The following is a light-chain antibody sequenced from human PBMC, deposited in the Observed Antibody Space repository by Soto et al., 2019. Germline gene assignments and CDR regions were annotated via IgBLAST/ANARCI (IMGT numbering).Light chain of an antibody. J-gene: IGLJ2*01. CDR2: QDS. CDR3: QAWDSSDVV. CDR1: KLGDKY. Sequence: SYELTQPPSVSVSPGQTASITCSGDKLGDKYACWYQQKPGQSPVLVIYQDSKRPSGIPERFSGSNSGNTATLTISGTQAMDEADYYCQAWDSSDVVFGGVTKVTVL. V-gene: IGLV3-1*01.